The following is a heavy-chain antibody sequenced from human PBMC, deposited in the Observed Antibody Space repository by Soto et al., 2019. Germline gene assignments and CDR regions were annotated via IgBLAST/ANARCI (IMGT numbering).Heavy chain of an antibody. CDR1: GYTFTSYG. D-gene: IGHD2-15*01. CDR3: ARDRSRYCSGGSCYSDLHENWFDP. Sequence: QVQLVQSGAEVKKPGASVKVPCKASGYTFTSYGISWVRQAPGQGLEWMGWISAYNGNTNYAQKLQGRVTMTTDTSTSTAYMELRSLRSDDTAVYYCARDRSRYCSGGSCYSDLHENWFDPWGQGTLVTVSS. CDR2: ISAYNGNT. J-gene: IGHJ5*02. V-gene: IGHV1-18*01.